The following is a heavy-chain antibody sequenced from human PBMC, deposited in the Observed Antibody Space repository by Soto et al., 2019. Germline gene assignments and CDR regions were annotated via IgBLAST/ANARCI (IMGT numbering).Heavy chain of an antibody. CDR3: ARDHAIFGVVIVYYYGMDV. V-gene: IGHV3-11*01. D-gene: IGHD3-3*01. Sequence: PGGSLRLSCAASGFTFSDYYMSWIRQAPGKGLEWVSYISSSGSTIYYADSVKGRFTISRDNAKNSLYLQMNSLRAKDTAVYYCARDHAIFGVVIVYYYGMDVWGQGTTVTVSS. CDR1: GFTFSDYY. J-gene: IGHJ6*02. CDR2: ISSSGSTI.